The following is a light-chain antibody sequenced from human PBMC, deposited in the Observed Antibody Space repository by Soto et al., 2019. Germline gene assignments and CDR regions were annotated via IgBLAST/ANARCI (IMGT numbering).Light chain of an antibody. Sequence: QSVLTQPPSVSVAPGQKVTISCSGSSSNIGNNYVSWYQQIPGTAPKLLIYDNNKRPSGIPDRFSGSKSGTSATLGITGLQTGDEADYYCGTWDSSLSAKVFGGGTKLTVL. CDR3: GTWDSSLSAKV. CDR2: DNN. V-gene: IGLV1-51*01. J-gene: IGLJ2*01. CDR1: SSNIGNNY.